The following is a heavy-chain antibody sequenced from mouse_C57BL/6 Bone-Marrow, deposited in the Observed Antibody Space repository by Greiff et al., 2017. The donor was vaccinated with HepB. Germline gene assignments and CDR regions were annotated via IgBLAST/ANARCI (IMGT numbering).Heavy chain of an antibody. D-gene: IGHD2-4*01. CDR1: GYAFSSSW. V-gene: IGHV1-82*01. J-gene: IGHJ3*01. CDR3: ARRGFYYDYAFAY. CDR2: IYPGDGDT. Sequence: VQLKESGPELVKPGASVKISCKASGYAFSSSWMNWVKQRPGKGLEWIGRIYPGDGDTNYNGKFKGKATLTADKSSSTAYMQLSSLTSEDSAVYFCARRGFYYDYAFAYWGQGTLVTVSA.